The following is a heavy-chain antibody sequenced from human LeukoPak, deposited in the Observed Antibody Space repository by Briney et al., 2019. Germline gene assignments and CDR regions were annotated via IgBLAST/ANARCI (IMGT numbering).Heavy chain of an antibody. D-gene: IGHD5-18*01. CDR1: GGSSSGYY. Sequence: PTETLYLTCAVYGGSSSGYYWSWIRQPPGKGLEWIGEINHSGSTNYNPSLKSRVTISVDTSKNQFSLKLSSVTAADTAVYYCARSYGYPSHYFDYWGQGTLVTVSS. CDR2: INHSGST. CDR3: ARSYGYPSHYFDY. V-gene: IGHV4-34*01. J-gene: IGHJ4*02.